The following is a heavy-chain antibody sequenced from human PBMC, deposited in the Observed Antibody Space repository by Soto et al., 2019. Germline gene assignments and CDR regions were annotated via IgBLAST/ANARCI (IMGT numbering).Heavy chain of an antibody. V-gene: IGHV4-39*01. CDR3: ARKRTSVVTQAYFDS. J-gene: IGHJ4*02. CDR1: GDSINNRRYY. D-gene: IGHD2-21*02. Sequence: PXATLSLNCTFTGDSINNRRYYWGWIRQPPGKGLEWIGSIYYSGSTYNNPSLKSRVSMSVDTSKNQFSLKLRSVTAADTALYYCARKRTSVVTQAYFDSWGQGSLVTVPS. CDR2: IYYSGST.